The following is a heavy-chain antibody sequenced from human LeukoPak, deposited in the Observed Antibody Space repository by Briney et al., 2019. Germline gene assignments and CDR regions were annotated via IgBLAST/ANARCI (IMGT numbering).Heavy chain of an antibody. V-gene: IGHV1-2*02. J-gene: IGHJ6*03. D-gene: IGHD2-2*01. Sequence: ASVKVSCMASGYTFTDYYLHWVRQAPGQGLEWMGWINPNSGGTNYAQKFQGRVTMTRDTSISTAYMDLNRLRSDDTAVYYCARLVVGISYYYYMDVWGKGTTVTVSS. CDR2: INPNSGGT. CDR3: ARLVVGISYYYYMDV. CDR1: GYTFTDYY.